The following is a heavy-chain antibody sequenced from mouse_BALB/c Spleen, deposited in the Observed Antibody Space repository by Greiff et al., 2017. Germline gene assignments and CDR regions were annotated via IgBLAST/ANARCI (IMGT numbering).Heavy chain of an antibody. J-gene: IGHJ1*01. D-gene: IGHD2-14*01. CDR1: GFTFSSYA. CDR2: ISSGGSYT. Sequence: EVQRVESGGGLVKPGGSLKLSCAASGFTFSSYAMSWVRQTPEKRLEWVATISSGGSYTYYPDSVKGRFTISRDNAKNTLYLQMSSLRSEDTAMYYCARRYRYDEDFDVWGAGTTVTVSS. CDR3: ARRYRYDEDFDV. V-gene: IGHV5-9-3*01.